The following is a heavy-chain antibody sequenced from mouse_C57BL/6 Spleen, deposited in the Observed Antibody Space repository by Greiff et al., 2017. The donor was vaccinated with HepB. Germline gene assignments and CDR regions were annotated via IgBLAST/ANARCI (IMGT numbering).Heavy chain of an antibody. J-gene: IGHJ4*01. V-gene: IGHV1-69*01. CDR2: IDPSDSYT. CDR1: GYTFTSYW. CDR3: ARRGDEDYYAMDY. Sequence: VQLQQSGAELVMPGASVKLSCKASGYTFTSYWMHWVKQRPGQGLEWIGEIDPSDSYTNYNQKFKGKSTLTVDKSSSTAYMQLSSLTSEDSAVYYCARRGDEDYYAMDYWGQGTSVTVSS.